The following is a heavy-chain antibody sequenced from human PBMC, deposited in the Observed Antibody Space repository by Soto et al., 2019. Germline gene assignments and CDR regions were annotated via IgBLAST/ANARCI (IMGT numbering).Heavy chain of an antibody. D-gene: IGHD6-13*01. Sequence: GGSLRLSCAASGFTFSSYAMSWVRQAPGKGLEWVSAISGSGGSTYYADSVKGRFSISRDNSKNTLYLQMNSLRAEDTAVYYCSASIVAAEFDPWGQGTLVTVSS. CDR3: SASIVAAEFDP. CDR2: ISGSGGST. J-gene: IGHJ5*02. V-gene: IGHV3-23*01. CDR1: GFTFSSYA.